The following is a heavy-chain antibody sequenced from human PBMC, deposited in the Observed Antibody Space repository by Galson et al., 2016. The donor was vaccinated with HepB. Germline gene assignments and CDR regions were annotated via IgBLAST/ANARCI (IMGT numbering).Heavy chain of an antibody. V-gene: IGHV3-23*01. CDR1: GFRFSGYA. CDR3: AKGSIWVSAALYGMDV. D-gene: IGHD2-21*01. CDR2: ISGSGEHT. J-gene: IGHJ6*02. Sequence: SLRLSCAASGFRFSGYAMTWVRQAPGKGLEWVSGISGSGEHTYYADNVKGRFTISRDNSKTTLYVQMTSLRVEDTAEYYCAKGSIWVSAALYGMDVWGQGTTVTVSS.